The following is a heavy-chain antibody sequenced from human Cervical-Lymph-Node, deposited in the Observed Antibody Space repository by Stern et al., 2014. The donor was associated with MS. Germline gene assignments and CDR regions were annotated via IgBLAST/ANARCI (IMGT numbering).Heavy chain of an antibody. CDR1: GGSISRYY. CDR2: IYSSGST. CDR3: ARGATQAFDP. Sequence: VQLVESGPGLVKPSETLSLTCTVSGGSISRYYWSWIRQPPGKGLEWIGYIYSSGSTNYNPSLKSRVTISVDTSKNQFSLKLSSVTAADTAVYYCARGATQAFDPWGQGTLVTVSS. J-gene: IGHJ5*02. V-gene: IGHV4-59*01.